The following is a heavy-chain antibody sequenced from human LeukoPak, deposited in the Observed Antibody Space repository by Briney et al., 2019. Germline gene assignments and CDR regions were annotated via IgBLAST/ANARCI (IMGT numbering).Heavy chain of an antibody. Sequence: GGSLRLSCAASGFTFSSYAMSWVRQAPGKGLEWVSAISGSGGSTYYADSVKGRFTISRDNSKNTLYLQMNSLRAEDTAVYYCARVRLPTHVDYGMDVWGQGTTVTVSS. CDR3: ARVRLPTHVDYGMDV. CDR1: GFTFSSYA. D-gene: IGHD3-16*01. J-gene: IGHJ6*02. CDR2: ISGSGGST. V-gene: IGHV3-23*01.